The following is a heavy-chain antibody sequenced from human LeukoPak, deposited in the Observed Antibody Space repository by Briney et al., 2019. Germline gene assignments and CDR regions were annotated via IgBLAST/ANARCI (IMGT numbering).Heavy chain of an antibody. CDR3: AREGPNDAFDI. V-gene: IGHV3-48*01. J-gene: IGHJ3*02. CDR1: GFTFSSYS. CDR2: ISSSSSTI. Sequence: GSLRLSCAASGFTFSSYSMNWVRQAPGKGLEWVSYISSSSSTIYYADSVKGRFTISRDNAKNSLYLQMNSLRAEDTAVYYCAREGPNDAFDIWGQGTMVTVSS.